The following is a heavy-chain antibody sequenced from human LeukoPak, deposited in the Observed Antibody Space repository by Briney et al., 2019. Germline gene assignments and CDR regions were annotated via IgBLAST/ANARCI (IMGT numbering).Heavy chain of an antibody. CDR1: GYTFTSYD. D-gene: IGHD5-18*01. V-gene: IGHV1-2*02. CDR3: ARDERGYSYA. J-gene: IGHJ4*02. Sequence: ASVKVSCKASGYTFTSYDINWVRQATGQGLEWMGWINPNSGGTNYAQKFQGRVTMTRDTSISTAYMELSRLRSDETAVYYCARDERGYSYAWGQGTLVTASS. CDR2: INPNSGGT.